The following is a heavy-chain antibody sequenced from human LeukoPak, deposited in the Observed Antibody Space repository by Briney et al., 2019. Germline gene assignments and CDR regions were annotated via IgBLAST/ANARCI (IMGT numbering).Heavy chain of an antibody. Sequence: PGGSLRLSCAASGFTFSSYGMHWVRQAPGKGLEWVASISYDGSNKYYADSVKGRFTISRDNSKNTLYLQMNSLRAEDTAVYYCAKDRNALESYDFWSGYDTYYYYGMDVWGQGTTVTVSS. CDR2: ISYDGSNK. CDR3: AKDRNALESYDFWSGYDTYYYYGMDV. D-gene: IGHD3-3*01. V-gene: IGHV3-30*18. J-gene: IGHJ6*02. CDR1: GFTFSSYG.